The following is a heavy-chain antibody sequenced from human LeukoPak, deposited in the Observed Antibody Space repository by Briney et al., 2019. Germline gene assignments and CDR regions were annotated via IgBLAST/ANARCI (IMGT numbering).Heavy chain of an antibody. J-gene: IGHJ4*02. D-gene: IGHD2-2*01. Sequence: ASVKVSCKASGYTFTDYYLHWVRQAPGQGPAWMGSTNPNSGDTNDAQKFQGRVTMTRDTSIGTAYMELSRLTSDDTAVYYCARDIRYCSRTSCSVADYWGQGTLVTVSS. V-gene: IGHV1-2*02. CDR1: GYTFTDYY. CDR2: TNPNSGDT. CDR3: ARDIRYCSRTSCSVADY.